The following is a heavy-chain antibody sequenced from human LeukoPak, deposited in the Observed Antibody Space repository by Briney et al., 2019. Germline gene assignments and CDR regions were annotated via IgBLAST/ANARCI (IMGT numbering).Heavy chain of an antibody. V-gene: IGHV4-30-4*08. CDR3: ARCRYYDLNWFDP. Sequence: PSETLSLTCTVSGGSISSGDYYWSWIRQPPGKGLEWIGYIYYSGSTYYNPSLKCRVTISVDTSKNQFSLKLSSVTAADTAVYYCARCRYYDLNWFDPWGQGTLVTVSS. CDR2: IYYSGST. CDR1: GGSISSGDYY. D-gene: IGHD3-3*01. J-gene: IGHJ5*02.